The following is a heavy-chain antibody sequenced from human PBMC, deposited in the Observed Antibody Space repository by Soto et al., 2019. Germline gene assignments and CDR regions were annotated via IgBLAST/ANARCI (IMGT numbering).Heavy chain of an antibody. J-gene: IGHJ4*02. D-gene: IGHD3-22*01. Sequence: SETLSLTCAVSGGSISTSNWWTWVRQPPGRGLEWIGEIYHSGTTNYNPSLKSRVTMSVDKSKNQFSLNRNAVTAADTAVYYCARRGYYDTSGYAYNWGQGTLVTVSS. CDR1: GGSISTSNW. CDR3: ARRGYYDTSGYAYN. CDR2: IYHSGTT. V-gene: IGHV4-4*02.